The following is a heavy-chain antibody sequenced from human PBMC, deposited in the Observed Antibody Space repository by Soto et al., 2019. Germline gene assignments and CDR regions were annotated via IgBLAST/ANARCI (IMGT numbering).Heavy chain of an antibody. D-gene: IGHD3-22*01. Sequence: LRLSCAASGFTFSSYAMSWVRQAPWKGLEWVSAISGSGGSTYYADSVKGRFTISRDNSKNTLYLQMNSLRAEDTAVYYCAKDLGVYDSSGYYSMSGAFDIWGQGTMVTVSS. CDR2: ISGSGGST. V-gene: IGHV3-23*01. J-gene: IGHJ3*02. CDR1: GFTFSSYA. CDR3: AKDLGVYDSSGYYSMSGAFDI.